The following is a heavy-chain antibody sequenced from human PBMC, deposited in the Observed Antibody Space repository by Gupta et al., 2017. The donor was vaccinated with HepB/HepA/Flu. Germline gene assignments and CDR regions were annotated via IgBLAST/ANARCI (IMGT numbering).Heavy chain of an antibody. CDR2: IYWDSRT. J-gene: IGHJ6*02. Sequence: EVQLVESGGDLVQPGGSLRLSCAASQFIKDYAMHWVRQIPGKGLEWVAGIYWDSRTGYADSVRGRFTISRDNAKNFLFLQMNSLRADDTALYYCTKDIQPGGTDVWGQGTTVIVSS. V-gene: IGHV3-9*01. D-gene: IGHD5-18*01. CDR1: QFIKDYA. CDR3: TKDIQPGGTDV.